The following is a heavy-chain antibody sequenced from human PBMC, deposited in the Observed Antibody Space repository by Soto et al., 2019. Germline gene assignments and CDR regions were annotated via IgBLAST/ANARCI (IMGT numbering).Heavy chain of an antibody. Sequence: SVKVSCKASGGSFSNFCISWVRQAPGQGLEWMGGIVPVFGRPNYAQRFRGRLTITADESTSTGYVELISLRSDDTAVYYCAREGSGYNFWGQGTQVTVSS. V-gene: IGHV1-69*13. J-gene: IGHJ4*02. D-gene: IGHD5-12*01. CDR1: GGSFSNFC. CDR2: IVPVFGRP. CDR3: AREGSGYNF.